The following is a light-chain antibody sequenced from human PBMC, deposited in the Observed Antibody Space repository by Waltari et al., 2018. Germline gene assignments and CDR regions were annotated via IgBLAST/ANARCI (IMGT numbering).Light chain of an antibody. CDR3: MQTLQTPYT. J-gene: IGKJ2*01. V-gene: IGKV2-28*01. Sequence: IVMTQSQLSLPVTPGEPASISCRSSQSLLQSNGYNYLDWYLQKPGQSPQLLIYLGYNRASGVPDRFSGSGSGTDFTLKISRVEADDVGVYYCMQTLQTPYTFGQGTQLEIK. CDR1: QSLLQSNGYNY. CDR2: LGY.